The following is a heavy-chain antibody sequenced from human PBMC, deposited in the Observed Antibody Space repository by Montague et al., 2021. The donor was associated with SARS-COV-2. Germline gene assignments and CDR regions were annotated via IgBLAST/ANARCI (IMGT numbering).Heavy chain of an antibody. V-gene: IGHV2-5*02. CDR2: IYGDDDE. D-gene: IGHD1-26*01. J-gene: IGHJ5*02. CDR1: GFSLSTSAVS. Sequence: PALVKPTQALTLTCTFSGFSLSTSAVSVAWIRQPPGKALEWLALIYGDDDERYSPSLKSRLIITKDTSKNQVVLTMTNMDPVDSATYYCAHKCPGNSGSLSTSWGLGTLVTVSS. CDR3: AHKCPGNSGSLSTS.